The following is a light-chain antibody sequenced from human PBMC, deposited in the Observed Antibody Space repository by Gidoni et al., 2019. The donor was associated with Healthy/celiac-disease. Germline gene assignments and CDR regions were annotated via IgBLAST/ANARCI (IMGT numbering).Light chain of an antibody. CDR3: QQSYSTPFP. CDR1: QSISSY. CDR2: AAS. Sequence: DIQMNQSPSSLSASVGDRVTITCRASQSISSYLNWYQQKPGKAPKLLIYAASSLQSGVPSRFSGSGSGTDFTLTISSLQPEDFATYYCQQSYSTPFPFGPGTKVDIK. J-gene: IGKJ3*01. V-gene: IGKV1-39*01.